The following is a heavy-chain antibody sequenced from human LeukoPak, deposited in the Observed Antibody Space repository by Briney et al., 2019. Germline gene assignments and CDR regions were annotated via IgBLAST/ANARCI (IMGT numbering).Heavy chain of an antibody. CDR2: IYYSGST. V-gene: IGHV4-31*03. CDR1: GGSISSGGYY. CDR3: ASNPNYYGSSGYPGD. D-gene: IGHD3-22*01. Sequence: SQTLSLTCTVSGGSISSGGYYWSWIRQHPGKGLEWIGYIYYSGSTYYNPSLKSRVTISVDTSKNQFSPKLSSVTAADTAVYYCASNPNYYGSSGYPGDWGQGTLVTVSS. J-gene: IGHJ4*02.